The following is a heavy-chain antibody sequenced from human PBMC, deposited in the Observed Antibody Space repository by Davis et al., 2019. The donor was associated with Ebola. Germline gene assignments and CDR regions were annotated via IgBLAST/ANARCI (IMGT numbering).Heavy chain of an antibody. CDR3: TSRGIAVAGTDY. Sequence: GESLKISCAASGFTFSSYWMHWVRQAPGKGLVWVSRINSDGSSTSYADSVKGRFTISRDNSKNTLYLQMNSLKTEDTAVYYCTSRGIAVAGTDYWGQGTLVTVSS. V-gene: IGHV3-74*01. D-gene: IGHD6-19*01. CDR2: INSDGSST. CDR1: GFTFSSYW. J-gene: IGHJ4*02.